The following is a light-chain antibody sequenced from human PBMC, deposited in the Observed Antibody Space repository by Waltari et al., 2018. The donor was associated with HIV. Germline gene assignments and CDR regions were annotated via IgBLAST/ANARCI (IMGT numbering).Light chain of an antibody. Sequence: QSPLPQPPSASGSLGHAVTISCTGTSIDIGGYNYVIWYQQYPAKAPKLLIYEVNKRPSGVPDRFSGSKSLNTASLTVSGLQAEDEAHYFCSSFAGSNTVVFGGGTKLTVL. CDR2: EVN. V-gene: IGLV2-8*01. J-gene: IGLJ2*01. CDR3: SSFAGSNTVV. CDR1: SIDIGGYNY.